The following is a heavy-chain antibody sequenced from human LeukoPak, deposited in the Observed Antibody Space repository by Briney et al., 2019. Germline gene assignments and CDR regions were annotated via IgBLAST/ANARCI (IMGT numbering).Heavy chain of an antibody. CDR1: GYTFTGYY. J-gene: IGHJ6*02. CDR3: ARADEPYYDSGGYSYYYYGMDV. D-gene: IGHD3-22*01. V-gene: IGHV1-2*02. CDR2: INPNSGGT. Sequence: ASVKVSCKASGYTFTGYYMHWVRQAPGQGLEWMGWINPNSGGTNYAQKFQGRVTMTRDTSISTAYMELSRLRSDDTAVYYCARADEPYYDSGGYSYYYYGMDVWGQGTTVTVSS.